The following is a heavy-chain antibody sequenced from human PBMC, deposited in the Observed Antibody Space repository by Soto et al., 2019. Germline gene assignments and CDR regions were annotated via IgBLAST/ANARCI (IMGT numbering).Heavy chain of an antibody. D-gene: IGHD3-9*01. CDR1: GYTFTTYA. J-gene: IGHJ4*02. Sequence: ASVKVSCKASGYTFTTYALHWVRQAPGQRPEWMGWINPNSGGTKYAQKFQGWVTMTRDTSISTAYMELSRLRSDDTAVYYCARQDYDILTGYSRPLDYWGQGTLVTVSS. CDR2: INPNSGGT. CDR3: ARQDYDILTGYSRPLDY. V-gene: IGHV1-2*04.